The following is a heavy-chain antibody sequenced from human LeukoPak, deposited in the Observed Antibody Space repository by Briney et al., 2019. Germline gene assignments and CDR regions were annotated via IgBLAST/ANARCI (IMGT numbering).Heavy chain of an antibody. Sequence: GESLKISCKISGYNFNNYWISWVRQMPDKGLEWMGIIYPGDSDTRYSPSFQGQVTISADNSISTAYLQWSSLKASDTAMYYCARQFCSGGSCQNWFDPWGQGTLVTVSS. CDR3: ARQFCSGGSCQNWFDP. CDR2: IYPGDSDT. D-gene: IGHD2-15*01. J-gene: IGHJ5*02. CDR1: GYNFNNYW. V-gene: IGHV5-51*01.